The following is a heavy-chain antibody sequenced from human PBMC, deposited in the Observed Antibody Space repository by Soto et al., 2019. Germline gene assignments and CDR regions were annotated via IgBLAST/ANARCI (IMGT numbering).Heavy chain of an antibody. CDR3: ARVDNSGYLIDY. CDR2: IWYDGSKK. J-gene: IGHJ4*02. Sequence: PGGSLRLSCAASGFTFSTSGMHWVRQAPGKGLEWVALIWYDGSKKYYADSVKGRITISRDNSKNTLYLQMNSLRAEDTAVYYCARVDNSGYLIDYWGQGTVVTVPQ. CDR1: GFTFSTSG. D-gene: IGHD3-22*01. V-gene: IGHV3-33*01.